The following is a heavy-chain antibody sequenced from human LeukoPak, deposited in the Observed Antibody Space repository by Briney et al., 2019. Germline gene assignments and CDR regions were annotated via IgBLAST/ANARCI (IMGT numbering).Heavy chain of an antibody. J-gene: IGHJ4*02. D-gene: IGHD3-3*01. CDR1: GESFSAYY. CDR3: ARGLITIFGVVDY. CDR2: INHDGTT. V-gene: IGHV4-34*01. Sequence: SETLSLTCAVSGESFSAYYWTWIRQPPGKGLEWVGEINHDGTTNYNPFLESRVTMSVDTSKNQFSLKLSSVTAADTAMYYCARGLITIFGVVDYWGQGALVTVSS.